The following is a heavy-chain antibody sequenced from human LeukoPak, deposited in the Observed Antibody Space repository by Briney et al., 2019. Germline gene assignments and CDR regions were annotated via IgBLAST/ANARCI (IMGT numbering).Heavy chain of an antibody. Sequence: GGSLRLSCAASGFTFSSYTMHWVRQAPGKGLEWVSAISGSGGSTYYADSVKGRFTISRDNSKNTLYLQMNSLRAEDTAVYYCAKDPFHYYDSSGYLGDYWGQGTLVTVSS. D-gene: IGHD3-22*01. CDR2: ISGSGGST. V-gene: IGHV3-23*01. CDR3: AKDPFHYYDSSGYLGDY. CDR1: GFTFSSYT. J-gene: IGHJ4*02.